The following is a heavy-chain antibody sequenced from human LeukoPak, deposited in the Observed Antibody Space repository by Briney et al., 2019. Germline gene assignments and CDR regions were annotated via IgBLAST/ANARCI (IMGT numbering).Heavy chain of an antibody. CDR2: IYSGGST. CDR1: GFTVSSNY. J-gene: IGHJ3*02. Sequence: GGSLRLSCAASGFTVSSNYMSWVRQAPGKGLEWVSVIYSGGSTYYADPVKGRFTISRDNSKNTLYLQMNSLRAEDTAVYYCAREARRSDAFDIWGQGTMVTVSS. CDR3: AREARRSDAFDI. V-gene: IGHV3-53*01.